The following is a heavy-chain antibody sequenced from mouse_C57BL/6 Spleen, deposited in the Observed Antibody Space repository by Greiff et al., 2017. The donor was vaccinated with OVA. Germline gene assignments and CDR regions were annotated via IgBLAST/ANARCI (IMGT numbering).Heavy chain of an antibody. CDR2: ISSGSSTI. J-gene: IGHJ3*01. Sequence: EVQLQESGGGLVKPGGSLKLSCAASGFTFSDYGMHWVRQAPEKGLEWVAYISSGSSTIYYADTVKGRFTISRDNAKHTLFLQMTSLRSEDTAMYYCARSYYGNSWFAYWGQGTLVTVSA. CDR1: GFTFSDYG. D-gene: IGHD2-10*01. V-gene: IGHV5-17*01. CDR3: ARSYYGNSWFAY.